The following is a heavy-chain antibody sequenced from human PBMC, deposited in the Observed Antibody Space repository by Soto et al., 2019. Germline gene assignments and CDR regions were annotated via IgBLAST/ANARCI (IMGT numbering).Heavy chain of an antibody. CDR2: ISSSSSYI. V-gene: IGHV3-21*01. J-gene: IGHJ3*02. CDR1: GFTFSSYS. D-gene: IGHD1-1*01. Sequence: EVQLVESGGGLVKPGGSLRLSCAASGFTFSSYSMNWVRQAPGKGLEWVSSISSSSSYIYYADSLKGRFTISRDNAKNSLSMQMNSLRAEDTAVYYCARVRRGAFDIWGQGTMVTVSS. CDR3: ARVRRGAFDI.